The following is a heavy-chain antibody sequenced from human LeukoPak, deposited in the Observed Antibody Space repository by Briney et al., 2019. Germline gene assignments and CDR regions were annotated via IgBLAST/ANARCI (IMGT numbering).Heavy chain of an antibody. CDR2: TYLRSKWYN. V-gene: IGHV6-1*01. D-gene: IGHD5-12*01. CDR3: ARDKGGSGYDHLDS. J-gene: IGHJ4*02. CDR1: GDSVVTNNVA. Sequence: PSQTLSLTCAISGDSVVTNNVAWNWIRQSPSRGLEWLGRTYLRSKWYNEYAVSVKSRITINPDTSRNHFPLQLNSVTPEDTAVYYCARDKGGSGYDHLDSWGQGTLVTVSS.